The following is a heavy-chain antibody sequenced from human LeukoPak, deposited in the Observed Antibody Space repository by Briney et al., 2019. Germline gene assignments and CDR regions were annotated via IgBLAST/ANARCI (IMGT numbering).Heavy chain of an antibody. D-gene: IGHD2-15*01. CDR3: AADRIGTYCSGGGCYSIYYGMDV. CDR2: INPSGGST. V-gene: IGHV1-46*01. Sequence: ASVKVSCKASGYTFTSYYMHWVRQAPGQGLEWMGIINPSGGSTSYAQKFQGRVTMTRDMSTSTAYMELSSLRSEDTAVYYCAADRIGTYCSGGGCYSIYYGMDVWGQGTTVTVSS. J-gene: IGHJ6*02. CDR1: GYTFTSYY.